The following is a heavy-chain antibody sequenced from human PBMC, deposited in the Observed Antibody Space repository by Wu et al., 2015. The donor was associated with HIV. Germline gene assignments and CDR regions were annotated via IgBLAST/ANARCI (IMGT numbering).Heavy chain of an antibody. D-gene: IGHD2-2*01. J-gene: IGHJ4*02. Sequence: VQLVQSGAEVERSLGPTVKVSCKASGGTFSSYAISWVRQAPGQGLEWMGGIIPIFGTANYAQKFQGRVTITADESTSTAYMELSRLRSDDTAVYYCARVRYQPYYFDYWGQGTLVTVSS. V-gene: IGHV1-69*12. CDR1: GGTFSSYA. CDR3: ARVRYQPYYFDY. CDR2: IIPIFGTA.